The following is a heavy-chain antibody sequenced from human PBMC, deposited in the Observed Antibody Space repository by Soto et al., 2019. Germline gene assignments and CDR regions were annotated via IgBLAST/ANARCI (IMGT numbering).Heavy chain of an antibody. Sequence: SETLSLTCAVYDGSFSGCYWSWIRQPPGKGLEWIGEINHSGSTNYNPSLKSRVTISVDTSKNQFSLKLSSVTAADTAVYYCARVSGIYYYGMDVWGQGTTVTVSS. J-gene: IGHJ6*02. CDR2: INHSGST. D-gene: IGHD3-10*01. V-gene: IGHV4-34*01. CDR3: ARVSGIYYYGMDV. CDR1: DGSFSGCY.